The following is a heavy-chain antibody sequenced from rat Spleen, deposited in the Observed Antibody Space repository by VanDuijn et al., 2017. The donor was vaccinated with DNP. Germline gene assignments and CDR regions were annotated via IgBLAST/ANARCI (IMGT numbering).Heavy chain of an antibody. D-gene: IGHD1-4*01. CDR1: GITFSDHN. Sequence: EVQLVESGGGLVQPGRSLKLSCAVSGITFSDHNMAWVRQAPMKSLEWVATISYDGSYTYYRDSMKGRFTISRDNAKSTLYLQMDSLRSEDTATYYCAGRPPPTRGPFDYWGQGVTVTVSS. V-gene: IGHV5-7*01. CDR3: AGRPPPTRGPFDY. CDR2: ISYDGSYT. J-gene: IGHJ2*01.